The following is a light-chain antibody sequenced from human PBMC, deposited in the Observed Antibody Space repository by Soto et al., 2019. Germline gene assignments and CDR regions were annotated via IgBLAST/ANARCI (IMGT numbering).Light chain of an antibody. Sequence: QSALTQPASVSGSLGKSITTSCMGPSVDIGSYNRVSWYQQHPGKAPKLIIYEVTDRPSGVSNRFSGSKSGNTASLTISGLQAEDEAEYYCSSYTNINTRACVFGTGTKLTVL. CDR1: SVDIGSYNR. CDR2: EVT. J-gene: IGLJ1*01. V-gene: IGLV2-14*01. CDR3: SSYTNINTRACV.